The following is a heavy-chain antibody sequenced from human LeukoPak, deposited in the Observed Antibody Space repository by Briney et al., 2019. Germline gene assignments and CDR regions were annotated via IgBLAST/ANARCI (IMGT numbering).Heavy chain of an antibody. CDR2: ISYDGRNK. V-gene: IGHV3-30*04. CDR1: GFTFSSYA. CDR3: ARDTGYCSSTSCPESNYYYYGMDV. D-gene: IGHD2-2*01. J-gene: IGHJ6*02. Sequence: GGSRRLSCAASGFTFSSYAMHWVRQAPGKGLGWVVVISYDGRNKYYADSVKGRFTISRDNSKNTLYLQMNSLRAEDTAVYDCARDTGYCSSTSCPESNYYYYGMDVWGQGTTVTVSS.